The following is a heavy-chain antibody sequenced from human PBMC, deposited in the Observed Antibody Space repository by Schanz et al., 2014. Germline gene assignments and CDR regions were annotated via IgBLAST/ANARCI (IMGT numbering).Heavy chain of an antibody. J-gene: IGHJ4*02. V-gene: IGHV1-46*01. CDR1: GYTFTRYY. D-gene: IGHD5-12*01. Sequence: QVQLVQSGAEVKKPGASVKVSCKASGYTFTRYYIHWVRQAPGQGLEWMGIINPSGGSTTYAQKFQGRVTMTSDTSTSTVYMELSSLRSEDTAVYYCARAAYGGYTSTPLRYWGQGTLVTVSS. CDR2: INPSGGST. CDR3: ARAAYGGYTSTPLRY.